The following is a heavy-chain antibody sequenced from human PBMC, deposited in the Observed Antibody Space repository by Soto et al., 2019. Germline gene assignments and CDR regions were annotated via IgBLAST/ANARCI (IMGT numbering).Heavy chain of an antibody. CDR2: IYYSGST. CDR1: GGSISSGGYY. Sequence: PSETLSLTCTVSGGSISSGGYYWSWIRQHPGKGLEWIGYIYYSGSTYYNPSLKSRVTISVDTSKNQFSLKLSSVTAADTAVYYCARVAQAYYYDSSGPTSIFDYWGQGTLVTVSS. CDR3: ARVAQAYYYDSSGPTSIFDY. D-gene: IGHD3-22*01. V-gene: IGHV4-31*03. J-gene: IGHJ4*02.